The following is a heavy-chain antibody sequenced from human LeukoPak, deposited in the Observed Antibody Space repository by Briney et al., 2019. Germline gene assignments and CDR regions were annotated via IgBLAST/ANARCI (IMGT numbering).Heavy chain of an antibody. D-gene: IGHD6-13*01. CDR2: IYHSGST. CDR1: GGSISNITNSNW. Sequence: SETLSLTCAVSGGSISNITNSNWWSWVRQPPGKGLEWIGEIYHSGSTNYNPSLKSRVTISVDTSKNQFSLKLSSVTAADTAVYYCARHSTKHSDAFDIWGQGTMVTVSS. V-gene: IGHV4-4*02. CDR3: ARHSTKHSDAFDI. J-gene: IGHJ3*02.